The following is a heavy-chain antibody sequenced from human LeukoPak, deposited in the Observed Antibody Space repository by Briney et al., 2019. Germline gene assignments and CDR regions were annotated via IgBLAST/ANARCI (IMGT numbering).Heavy chain of an antibody. J-gene: IGHJ4*02. D-gene: IGHD3-10*01. CDR1: GLTFSSYG. Sequence: GGSLRLSCAASGLTFSSYGMHWVLQAPGKGLEWVAFIRYDGSNKYYADSVKGRFTISTDNSKNTLFLHMNSLIPEDTAVYYCAKDHSNALLRFGEVIRKSRDGYFDYWGQGTLVTVSS. CDR2: IRYDGSNK. CDR3: AKDHSNALLRFGEVIRKSRDGYFDY. V-gene: IGHV3-30*02.